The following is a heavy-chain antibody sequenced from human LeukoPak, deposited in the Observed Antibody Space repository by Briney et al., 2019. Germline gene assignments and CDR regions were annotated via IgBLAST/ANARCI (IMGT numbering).Heavy chain of an antibody. CDR2: INKDGTEK. J-gene: IGHJ4*02. CDR1: GFTFSSYS. D-gene: IGHD1-26*01. V-gene: IGHV3-7*01. CDR3: TRGGRGTSYYWRY. Sequence: GGSLRLSCAASGFTFSSYSMNWVRQAPGKGLEWVATINKDGTEKYYVDSVRGRFTISRDNAENSLYLHMDGLSADDSGVYYCTRGGRGTSYYWRYWGQGTLITVSS.